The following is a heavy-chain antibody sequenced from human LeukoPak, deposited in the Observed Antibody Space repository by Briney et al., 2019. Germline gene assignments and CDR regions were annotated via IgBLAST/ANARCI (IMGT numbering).Heavy chain of an antibody. J-gene: IGHJ3*02. V-gene: IGHV3-11*01. CDR2: ISSSGSTI. Sequence: AGGSLRLSCAASGFTFSDYYMSWIRQAPGKGLEWVSYISSSGSTIYYADSVKGRFTISRDNAKNSLYPQMNSLRAEDTAVYYCARDQLWFGDTAFDIWGQGTMVTVSS. CDR3: ARDQLWFGDTAFDI. CDR1: GFTFSDYY. D-gene: IGHD3-10*01.